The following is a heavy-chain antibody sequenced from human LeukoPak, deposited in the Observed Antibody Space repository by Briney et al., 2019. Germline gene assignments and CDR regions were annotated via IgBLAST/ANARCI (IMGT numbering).Heavy chain of an antibody. CDR1: GFTFSSYS. Sequence: PGGSLRLSCAASGFTFSSYSMNWVRQAPGKGLEWVSSISSSSSYIYYADSVKGRFTISRDNSKNTLYLQMNSLRAEDTAVYYCAKVTPADYDFWSGYLYYFDYWGQGTLVTVSS. CDR2: ISSSSSYI. V-gene: IGHV3-21*04. CDR3: AKVTPADYDFWSGYLYYFDY. D-gene: IGHD3-3*01. J-gene: IGHJ4*02.